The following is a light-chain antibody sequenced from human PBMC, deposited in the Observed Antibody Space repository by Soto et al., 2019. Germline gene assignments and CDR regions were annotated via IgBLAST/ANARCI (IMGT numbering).Light chain of an antibody. CDR3: CSYTSSDTWV. V-gene: IGLV2-18*02. CDR2: GVS. J-gene: IGLJ3*02. Sequence: QSALTQPPSVSGSPGQSVTISCTGTSSDVGSYNRVSWYQQPPGTAPKVMIYGVSNRPSGVPDRFSGSKSGNTASLTISGLQAEDEADYYCCSYTSSDTWVFGAGTKVTVL. CDR1: SSDVGSYNR.